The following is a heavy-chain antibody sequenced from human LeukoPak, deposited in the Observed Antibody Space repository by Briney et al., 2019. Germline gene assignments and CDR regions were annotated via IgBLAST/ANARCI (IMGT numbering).Heavy chain of an antibody. V-gene: IGHV4-59*01. CDR3: ARGSGRFEY. J-gene: IGHJ4*02. D-gene: IGHD3-10*01. Sequence: PSETLSLTCSVSGDSINTYYWRWIRQPPGKGLEWIGYILHSGSTKYNPSLTGRVTISVDTSNNLFSLNVSSVTAADTAVYYCARGSGRFEYWGQGTLVTVSS. CDR2: ILHSGST. CDR1: GDSINTYY.